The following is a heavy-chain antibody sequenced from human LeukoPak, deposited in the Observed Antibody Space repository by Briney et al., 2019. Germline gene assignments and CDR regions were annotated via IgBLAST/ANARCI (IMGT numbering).Heavy chain of an antibody. D-gene: IGHD1-26*01. V-gene: IGHV3-53*01. CDR3: ARLVGATTDYYYYYYMDV. CDR2: IYSGGST. CDR1: GFTVSSNY. Sequence: GGSLRLSCVASGFTVSSNYMSWVRQAPGKGLEWVSVIYSGGSTYYADSVKGRFTISRDDSKNTLYLQMNSLRAEDTAVYYCARLVGATTDYYYYYYMDVWGKGTTVTVSS. J-gene: IGHJ6*03.